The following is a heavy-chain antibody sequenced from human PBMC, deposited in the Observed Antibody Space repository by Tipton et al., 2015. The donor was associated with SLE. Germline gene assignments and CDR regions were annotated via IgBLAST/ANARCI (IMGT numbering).Heavy chain of an antibody. CDR3: ARGWSSFDF. J-gene: IGHJ4*02. CDR2: IYSSGRT. CDR1: GGAISTFY. V-gene: IGHV4-4*07. D-gene: IGHD2-15*01. Sequence: TLSLTCTVSGGAISTFYWCWSRQSAGKGLEWIGRIYSSGRTNYNPSLKSRVTMSVDTSRKQFSLTLTSVTAADTAVYYCARGWSSFDFWGQGTLVTVSS.